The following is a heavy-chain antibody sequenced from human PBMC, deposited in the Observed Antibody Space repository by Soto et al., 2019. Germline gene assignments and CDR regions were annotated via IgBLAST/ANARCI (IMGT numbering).Heavy chain of an antibody. CDR3: ARDDYGDRGQAFDI. CDR1: GGSISSGDYY. D-gene: IGHD4-17*01. Sequence: SETLSLTCTVSGGSISSGDYYWSWIRQPPGKGLEWIGYIYYSGSTYYNPSLKSRVTISVDTSKNQLSLKLSSVTAADTAVYYCARDDYGDRGQAFDIWGQGTMVTVSS. CDR2: IYYSGST. V-gene: IGHV4-30-4*01. J-gene: IGHJ3*02.